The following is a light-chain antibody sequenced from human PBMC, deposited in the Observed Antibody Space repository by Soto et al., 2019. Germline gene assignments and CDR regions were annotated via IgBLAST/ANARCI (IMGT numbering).Light chain of an antibody. Sequence: EIVLTQSPGTLSLSPGERATLSCRASQSVSSSYLAWYQQKPGQAPRLLIYGASSRATGIPDRFSGSGSETDFTLTISRLEPEDFAGYYCQQYGSSPPTFGQGTKVEIK. J-gene: IGKJ1*01. CDR2: GAS. V-gene: IGKV3-20*01. CDR1: QSVSSSY. CDR3: QQYGSSPPT.